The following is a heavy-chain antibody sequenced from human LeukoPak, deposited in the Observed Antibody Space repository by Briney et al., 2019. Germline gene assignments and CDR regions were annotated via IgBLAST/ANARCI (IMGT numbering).Heavy chain of an antibody. CDR2: ISYDGSNK. V-gene: IGHV3-30*04. CDR1: GFTFSSYA. D-gene: IGHD3-10*01. J-gene: IGHJ6*03. Sequence: GGSLRLSCAASGFTFSSYAMHWVRQAPGKGLEWVAVISYDGSNKYYADSVKGRFTISRDNSKNTLYLQMNSLRAEDTAVYYCAKAYYYYGSGSYNDYYMDVWGKGTTVTVSS. CDR3: AKAYYYYGSGSYNDYYMDV.